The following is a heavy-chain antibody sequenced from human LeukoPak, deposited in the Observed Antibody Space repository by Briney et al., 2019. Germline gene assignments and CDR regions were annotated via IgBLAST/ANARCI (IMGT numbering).Heavy chain of an antibody. CDR1: GFTFGDYA. V-gene: IGHV3-49*04. D-gene: IGHD6-19*01. CDR3: TRSAGYSSGWYHDY. CDR2: IRSKAYGGTT. J-gene: IGHJ4*02. Sequence: GGSLRLSCTASGFTFGDYAMIWVRQAPGKGLEWVGFIRSKAYGGTTEYAASVKGRFTISRDDSKSIAYLQMNSLKTEDTAVYYCTRSAGYSSGWYHDYWGQGTLVTVSS.